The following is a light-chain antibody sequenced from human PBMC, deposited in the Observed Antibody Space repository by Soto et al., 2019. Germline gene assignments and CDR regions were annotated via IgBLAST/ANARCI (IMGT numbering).Light chain of an antibody. CDR1: QRVSSNY. Sequence: TRSCSPRKSATFFWXXSQRVSSNYLAWYQQKPGQAPRLLIYGAFKRATGIPDRFSGSGSGTDFTLTISRMEPEDFALYCCQQYGIPPNTFGEGTKVAIK. CDR3: QQYGIPPNT. J-gene: IGKJ4*02. CDR2: GAF. V-gene: IGKV3-20*01.